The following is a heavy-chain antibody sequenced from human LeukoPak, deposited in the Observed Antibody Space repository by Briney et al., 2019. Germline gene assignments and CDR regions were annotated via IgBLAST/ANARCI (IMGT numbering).Heavy chain of an antibody. V-gene: IGHV3-74*01. CDR1: GFTFSRYR. CDR2: INSDGRST. CDR3: ARGQYYGMDV. J-gene: IGHJ6*04. Sequence: GGSLRLSCAASGFTFSRYRMHCLREAPGEGLVWVSRINSDGRSTSYADSVKGRFTISRDNAKNTLYLQMNSLRAEDTAVYYCARGQYYGMDVWGKGTTVTVSS.